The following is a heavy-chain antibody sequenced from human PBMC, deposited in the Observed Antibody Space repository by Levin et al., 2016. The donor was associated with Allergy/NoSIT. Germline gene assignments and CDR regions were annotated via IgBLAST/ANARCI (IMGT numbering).Heavy chain of an antibody. D-gene: IGHD3-3*01. CDR3: ARDGGSTIFGVVKRNLANPGPPLGY. CDR2: ISYDGSNK. J-gene: IGHJ4*02. Sequence: WIRQPPGKGLEWVAVISYDGSNKYYADSVKGRFTISRDNSKNTLYLQMNSLRAEDTAVYYCARDGGSTIFGVVKRNLANPGPPLGYWGQGTLVTVSS. V-gene: IGHV3-30*04.